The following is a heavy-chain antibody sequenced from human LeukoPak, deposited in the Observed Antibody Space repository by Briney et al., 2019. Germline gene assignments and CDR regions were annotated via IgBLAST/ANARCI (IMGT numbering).Heavy chain of an antibody. CDR1: GFTVSSNY. CDR2: IYSGGST. V-gene: IGHV3-66*04. CDR3: ARHMTRGEGY. D-gene: IGHD3-16*01. J-gene: IGHJ4*02. Sequence: SGGPLRLSCAASGFTVSSNYMSWVRQAPGKGLEWVSVIYSGGSTYYADSVKGRFTISRDNSKNTLYLQMNSLRAEDTAVYYCARHMTRGEGYWGQGTLVTVSS.